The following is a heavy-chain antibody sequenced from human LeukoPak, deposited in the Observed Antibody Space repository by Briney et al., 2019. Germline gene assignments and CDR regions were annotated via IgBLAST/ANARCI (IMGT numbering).Heavy chain of an antibody. CDR1: GYTFTGYY. Sequence: ASVKVSCKASGYTFTGYYMHWVRQAPGQGLEWMGWINPNSGGTNYAQKFQGRVTMTRDTSISTAYMELSRLRSDDTAVYYCARESGYSSGWYVSWGQGTLVTVSS. CDR3: ARESGYSSGWYVS. D-gene: IGHD6-19*01. CDR2: INPNSGGT. V-gene: IGHV1-2*02. J-gene: IGHJ4*02.